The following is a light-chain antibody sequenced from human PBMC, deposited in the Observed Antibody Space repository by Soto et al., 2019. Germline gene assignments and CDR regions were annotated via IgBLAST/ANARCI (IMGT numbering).Light chain of an antibody. CDR2: GAS. Sequence: EIVLTQSPGTLSLSQGERATLSCRASQSISSNLAWFQQKPGQAPRLLIYGASTRVAGIPARFSGSGSGTEFTLTISSLQSEDFAIYYCQQYNNWLGAFGQGTKVDI. CDR3: QQYNNWLGA. J-gene: IGKJ1*01. CDR1: QSISSN. V-gene: IGKV3-15*01.